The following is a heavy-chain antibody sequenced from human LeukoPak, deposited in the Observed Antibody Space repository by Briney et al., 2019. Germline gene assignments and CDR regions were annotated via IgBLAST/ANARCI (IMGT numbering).Heavy chain of an antibody. V-gene: IGHV3-66*01. D-gene: IGHD6-19*01. CDR3: AREKAVAGTVEGY. CDR1: GFTVSSNY. J-gene: IGHJ4*02. Sequence: GGSLRLSCAASGFTVSSNYMSWVRQAPGKGLEWVSVIYSGGSTYYADPVKGRFTISRDNSKNTLYLQMNSLRAEDTAVYYCAREKAVAGTVEGYWGQGTLVTVSS. CDR2: IYSGGST.